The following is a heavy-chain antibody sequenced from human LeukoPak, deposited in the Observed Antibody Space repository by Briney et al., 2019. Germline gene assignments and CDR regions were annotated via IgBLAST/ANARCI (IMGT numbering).Heavy chain of an antibody. J-gene: IGHJ4*02. CDR3: ARVRYGSGSYQFDY. Sequence: SETLSLTCTVSGGSISSYYWSWIRQPPGKGLEWIGYIYYSGSTNYNPSLKSRVTISVDTSKNQFSLKLSSVTAADTAVHYCARVRYGSGSYQFDYWGQGTLVTVSS. CDR1: GGSISSYY. CDR2: IYYSGST. D-gene: IGHD3-10*01. V-gene: IGHV4-59*01.